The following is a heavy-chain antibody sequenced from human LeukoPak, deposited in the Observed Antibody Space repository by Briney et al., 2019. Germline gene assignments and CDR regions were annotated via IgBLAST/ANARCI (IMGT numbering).Heavy chain of an antibody. J-gene: IGHJ6*02. D-gene: IGHD3-16*01. CDR1: GFTFSDSW. CDR2: MNQDGSEK. Sequence: RPGGSLRLSCAASGFTFSDSWMSWVRQAPGKGLEWVANMNQDGSEKDYVDSVKGRFTISRDNARSSLYLQMSSLRAEDTAVYYCATYTHWVAGDVWDQGTTVTVSS. V-gene: IGHV3-7*01. CDR3: ATYTHWVAGDV.